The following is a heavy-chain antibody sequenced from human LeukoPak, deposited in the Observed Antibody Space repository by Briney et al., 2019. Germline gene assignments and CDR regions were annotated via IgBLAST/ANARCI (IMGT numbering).Heavy chain of an antibody. D-gene: IGHD6-19*01. CDR1: GFTFSNYE. Sequence: GSLRLSCAASGFTFSNYEMNWVRQAPGKGLEWVSYISSSSGVTIYYADSVKGRFTISRDNAKNSLYLQMNSLRAEDTAVYYCARCSSGWYFFDSWGQGTLVTVSS. CDR3: ARCSSGWYFFDS. V-gene: IGHV3-48*03. J-gene: IGHJ4*02. CDR2: ISSSSGVTI.